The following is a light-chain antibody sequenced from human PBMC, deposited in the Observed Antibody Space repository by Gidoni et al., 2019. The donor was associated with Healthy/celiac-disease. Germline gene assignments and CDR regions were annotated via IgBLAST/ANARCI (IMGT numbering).Light chain of an antibody. CDR3: QQSYSTLRT. Sequence: DIQITQSPSSLSASVGDRVTITCRASQSISSYLNWYQQKPGKAPKLLIYAASSLQSGVPSRFSGSGSGTDLTLTISSLQPEDFATYYCQQSYSTLRTFGQGTKVEIK. V-gene: IGKV1-39*01. CDR2: AAS. CDR1: QSISSY. J-gene: IGKJ1*01.